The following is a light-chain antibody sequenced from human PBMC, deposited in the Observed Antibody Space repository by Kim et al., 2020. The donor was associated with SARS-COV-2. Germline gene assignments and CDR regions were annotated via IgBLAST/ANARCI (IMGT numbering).Light chain of an antibody. V-gene: IGLV2-14*01. CDR1: TSDVGDNRY. Sequence: QSITIPCPGPTSDVGDNRYIAWYAQLPGKAPRLVIYKVRSRPSGGSNRFSGSESGNTASLTISGLQAEDEADYFCSSYTTVSGWVFGGGTQLTVL. CDR2: KVR. J-gene: IGLJ3*02. CDR3: SSYTTVSGWV.